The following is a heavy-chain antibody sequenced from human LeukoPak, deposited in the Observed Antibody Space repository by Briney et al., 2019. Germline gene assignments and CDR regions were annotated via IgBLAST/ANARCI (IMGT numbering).Heavy chain of an antibody. Sequence: ASVKVSCKVSGYTLTELSMHWVRQAPGKGLEWMGGFDPEDGETIYAQKFQGRVTITADESTSTAYMELRSLRSDDTAVYYCARSRTPYANYYFDDWGQGTLVTVSS. CDR3: ARSRTPYANYYFDD. V-gene: IGHV1-24*01. D-gene: IGHD4/OR15-4a*01. J-gene: IGHJ4*02. CDR2: FDPEDGET. CDR1: GYTLTELS.